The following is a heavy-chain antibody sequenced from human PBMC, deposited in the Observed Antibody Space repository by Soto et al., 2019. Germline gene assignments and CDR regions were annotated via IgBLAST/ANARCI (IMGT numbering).Heavy chain of an antibody. CDR2: IDPSDSYT. D-gene: IGHD3-9*01. CDR1: RWCLSRWS. V-gene: IGHV5-10-1*01. Sequence: GQSLSIDRNGSRWCLSRWSPNYEHKMPGKGLEWMGRIDPSDSYTNYSPSFQGHVTISADKSISTAYLQWSSLKASDTAMYYCAIIRYWSSTYYYGMYVWGQGTTLTVS. CDR3: AIIRYWSSTYYYGMYV. J-gene: IGHJ6*02.